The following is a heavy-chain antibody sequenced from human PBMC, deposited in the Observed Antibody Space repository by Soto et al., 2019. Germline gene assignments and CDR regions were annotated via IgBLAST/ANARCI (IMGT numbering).Heavy chain of an antibody. V-gene: IGHV4-4*02. CDR1: GVSITRSFW. J-gene: IGHJ4*02. D-gene: IGHD1-26*01. CDR2: IYHTGST. Sequence: QVQLQESGPGLVKPSETLSLTCGVSGVSITRSFWWHWVRQSPGKGLEWLGEIYHTGSTNYNPSLSGRVTISVDHSRNQFSLSLTSVTAADTAFYFCAAKVGDNGLDHWGQGTRVTVSS. CDR3: AAKVGDNGLDH.